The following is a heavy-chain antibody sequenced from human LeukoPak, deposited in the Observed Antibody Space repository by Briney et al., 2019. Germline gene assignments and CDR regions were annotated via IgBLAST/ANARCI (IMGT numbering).Heavy chain of an antibody. J-gene: IGHJ3*02. CDR2: IYYSGST. D-gene: IGHD3/OR15-3a*01. Sequence: SETLSLTCTVSGGSISSGDYYWSWIRQPPGKGLEWIGYIYYSGSTYYNPSLKSRVTISVDTSKNQFSLKLSSVTAADTAVYYCARHFDFWSSRNNDAFDIWGQGTMVTVSS. V-gene: IGHV4-30-4*08. CDR1: GGSISSGDYY. CDR3: ARHFDFWSSRNNDAFDI.